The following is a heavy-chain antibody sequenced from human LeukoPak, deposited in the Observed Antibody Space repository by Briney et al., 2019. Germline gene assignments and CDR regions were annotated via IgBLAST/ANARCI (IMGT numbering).Heavy chain of an antibody. V-gene: IGHV1-18*04. CDR1: GYTLTGYY. J-gene: IGHJ5*02. D-gene: IGHD3-10*01. CDR3: ARDGDYGSGSYQNWFDP. CDR2: ISAYNGNT. Sequence: ASVKVSCKAYGYTLTGYYMHWVRLAPGQGLEWMGWISAYNGNTNYAQKLQGRVTMTTDTSTSTAYMELRSLRSDDTAVYYCARDGDYGSGSYQNWFDPWGQGTLVTVSS.